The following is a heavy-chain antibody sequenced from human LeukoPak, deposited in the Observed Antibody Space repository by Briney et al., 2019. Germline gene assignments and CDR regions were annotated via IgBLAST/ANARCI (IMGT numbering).Heavy chain of an antibody. V-gene: IGHV4-59*12. Sequence: PSETLSLTCSVSGGSISSYYWIWIRQPPGKGLECIGYIYYSGSTYYNPSLKSRVTISVDTSKNQFSLKLSSVTAADTAVYYCARDPYSSSWYPYYYYYMDVWGKGTTVTVSS. CDR3: ARDPYSSSWYPYYYYYMDV. J-gene: IGHJ6*03. CDR1: GGSISSYY. D-gene: IGHD6-13*01. CDR2: IYYSGST.